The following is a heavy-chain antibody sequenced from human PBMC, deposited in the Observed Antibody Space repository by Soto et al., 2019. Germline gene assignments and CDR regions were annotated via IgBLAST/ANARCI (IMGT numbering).Heavy chain of an antibody. CDR2: ISDRGTT. J-gene: IGHJ5*02. Sequence: PSETLSLTCTVFGGSIDDYYWSWIRRSPGKGLEWIGHISDRGTTDYNPSLKSRVTISVDRSKKQFSLKVTSVTAADTAVYYCARDRWTARANWFDPWGQGTLVTVSS. CDR1: GGSIDDYY. V-gene: IGHV4-59*01. D-gene: IGHD3-16*02. CDR3: ARDRWTARANWFDP.